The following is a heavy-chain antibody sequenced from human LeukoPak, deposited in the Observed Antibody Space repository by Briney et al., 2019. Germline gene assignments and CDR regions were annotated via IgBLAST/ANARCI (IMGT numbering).Heavy chain of an antibody. Sequence: SVKVSCKASGGTFSSYAISWVRQAPGQGLEWIGRIIPIFGTANYAQKFQGRVTITTDESTSTAYMELSSLRSEDTAVYYCARDLYDFWSGLDYWGQGTLVTVSS. J-gene: IGHJ4*02. D-gene: IGHD3-3*01. CDR2: IIPIFGTA. CDR3: ARDLYDFWSGLDY. V-gene: IGHV1-69*05. CDR1: GGTFSSYA.